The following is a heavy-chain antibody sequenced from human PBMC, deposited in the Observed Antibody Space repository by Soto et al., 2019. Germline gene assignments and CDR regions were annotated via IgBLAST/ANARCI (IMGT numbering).Heavy chain of an antibody. CDR1: GYTLTELS. J-gene: IGHJ4*02. CDR3: ATLVVNFVLPLQTPPFDY. Sequence: ASVKVSCKVSGYTLTELSMHWVRQAPGKGLEWMGGFDPEDGETIYAQKFQGRVTMTEDTSTDTAYMELSSLRSEDTAVYYCATLVVNFVLPLQTPPFDYWCQGTLVSVSS. D-gene: IGHD2-15*01. V-gene: IGHV1-24*01. CDR2: FDPEDGET.